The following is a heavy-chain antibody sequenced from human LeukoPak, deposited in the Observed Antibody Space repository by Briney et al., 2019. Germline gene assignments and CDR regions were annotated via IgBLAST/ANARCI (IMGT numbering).Heavy chain of an antibody. J-gene: IGHJ3*02. CDR3: AKVRGDYGDYLDAFDI. V-gene: IGHV3-66*01. Sequence: GGSLRLSCAASGFTVSSNYMSWVRQAPGKGLEWVSVIYSGGSTNYADSVKGRFTISRDNSKNTLYLQMNSLRAEDTAVYYCAKVRGDYGDYLDAFDIWGQGTMVTVSS. CDR1: GFTVSSNY. D-gene: IGHD4-17*01. CDR2: IYSGGST.